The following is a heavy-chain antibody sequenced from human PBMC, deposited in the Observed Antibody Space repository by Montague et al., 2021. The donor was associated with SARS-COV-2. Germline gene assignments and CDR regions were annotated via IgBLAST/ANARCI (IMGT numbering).Heavy chain of an antibody. J-gene: IGHJ6*02. Sequence: SETLSLTCTVSGDSISKDNWWSWVRQAPGKGLEWLAEIYRSGETNYNPSLKSRVTISVDKSKNQFSLKLASVTAADTAIHYCQTAGYCAGSSCPSRYYYYDMDVWGQGATVIVSS. CDR2: IYRSGET. CDR1: GDSISKDNW. D-gene: IGHD2-15*01. CDR3: QTAGYCAGSSCPSRYYYYDMDV. V-gene: IGHV4-4*02.